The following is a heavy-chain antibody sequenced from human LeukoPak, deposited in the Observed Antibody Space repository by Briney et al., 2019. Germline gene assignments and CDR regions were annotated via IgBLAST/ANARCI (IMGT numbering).Heavy chain of an antibody. CDR2: IFSSTTYI. V-gene: IGHV3-21*01. Sequence: GGSLRLSCAASGFTFSSSTMNWVRQAPGKGREWVASIFSSTTYIYYADSVKGRFTISRDNAQNSLYLQMNSLRAEYTAVYYCATYITARLDYWGQGTLVTVSS. CDR3: ATYITARLDY. J-gene: IGHJ4*02. D-gene: IGHD6-6*01. CDR1: GFTFSSST.